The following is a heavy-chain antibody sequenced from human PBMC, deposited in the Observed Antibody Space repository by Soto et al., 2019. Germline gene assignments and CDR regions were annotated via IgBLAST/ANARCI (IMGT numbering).Heavy chain of an antibody. V-gene: IGHV3-23*01. J-gene: IGHJ4*01. CDR2: IVGNSGST. Sequence: EVQLLESGGVLVQPGGSLRLSCVASGFTFSSYAMNWVRQAPGKGLEWVSSIVGNSGSTYYADSVRGRFTISRDNSKNALYLQMSSLRVEDTAVYYCAKAPRGSCSGATCYPFDYWGHGTLVTVYS. D-gene: IGHD2-2*01. CDR1: GFTFSSYA. CDR3: AKAPRGSCSGATCYPFDY.